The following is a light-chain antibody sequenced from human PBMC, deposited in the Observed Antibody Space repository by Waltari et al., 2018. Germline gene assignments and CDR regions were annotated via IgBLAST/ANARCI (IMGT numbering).Light chain of an antibody. CDR3: NSYAGSNNWV. CDR2: EVS. V-gene: IGLV2-8*01. Sequence: QSALTQPPSASGSPGQSVTISCTGTSSDVGGYEYVSWYQQPPGKAPKLMIYEVSKRPSGVPDRFSGSKSGNTASLTVSGLQAEDEADYYCNSYAGSNNWVFGGGTKLTVL. J-gene: IGLJ3*02. CDR1: SSDVGGYEY.